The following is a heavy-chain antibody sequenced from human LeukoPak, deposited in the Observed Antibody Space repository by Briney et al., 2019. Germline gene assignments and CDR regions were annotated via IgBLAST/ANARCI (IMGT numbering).Heavy chain of an antibody. V-gene: IGHV1-46*01. Sequence: ASVKVSCKASGYTFTSYYMHWVRQAPGQGLEWMGIINPSGGSTSYAQKFQGRVTMTRDTSTSTAYMELSSLRSEDTAVYYCARDLVIYVVVTASWFDPWGQGTLVTVSS. D-gene: IGHD2-21*02. CDR2: INPSGGST. J-gene: IGHJ5*02. CDR3: ARDLVIYVVVTASWFDP. CDR1: GYTFTSYY.